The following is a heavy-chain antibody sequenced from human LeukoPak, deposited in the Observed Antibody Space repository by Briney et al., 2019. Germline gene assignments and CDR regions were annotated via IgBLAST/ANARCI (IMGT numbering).Heavy chain of an antibody. V-gene: IGHV4-39*07. J-gene: IGHJ6*02. CDR1: GGSISSSSYY. CDR3: ARGPYYGSGTIYYYGMDV. D-gene: IGHD3-10*01. Sequence: SETLSLTCTVSGGSISSSSYYWGWIRQPPGKGLEWIGSIYYSGSTYYNPSLKSRVTISVDTSKNQFSLKLSSVTAADTAVYYCARGPYYGSGTIYYYGMDVWGQGTTVTVSS. CDR2: IYYSGST.